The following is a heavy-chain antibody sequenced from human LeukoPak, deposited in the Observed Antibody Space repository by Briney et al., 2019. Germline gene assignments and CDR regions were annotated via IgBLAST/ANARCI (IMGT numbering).Heavy chain of an antibody. Sequence: PGGSLRLSCAASGFTLSIYWMSWVRQAPGKGLEWVANIKPDGSETYYADSVKGRFTISRDNAKNTLYLQMNSLRAEDTAVYYCARSGAPTLDYWGQGTLVTVSS. CDR2: IKPDGSET. CDR1: GFTLSIYW. CDR3: ARSGAPTLDY. D-gene: IGHD2-15*01. V-gene: IGHV3-7*02. J-gene: IGHJ4*02.